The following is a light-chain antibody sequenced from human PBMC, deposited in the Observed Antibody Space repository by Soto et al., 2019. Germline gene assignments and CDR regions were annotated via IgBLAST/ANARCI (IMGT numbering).Light chain of an antibody. Sequence: DIQMTQSPSSLSASVGDRVTITCRASQTIRNYLNWYQQKPGKAPKLLIYGAFNLHSGVPSRFSGSGSGTDFTLTISSLQPEDFATYYCQQSYSTPAWTFGQGTKVEIK. J-gene: IGKJ1*01. CDR3: QQSYSTPAWT. CDR2: GAF. CDR1: QTIRNY. V-gene: IGKV1-39*01.